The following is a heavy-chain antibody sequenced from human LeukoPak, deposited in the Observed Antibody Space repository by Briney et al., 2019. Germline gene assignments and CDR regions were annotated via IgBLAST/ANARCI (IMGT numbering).Heavy chain of an antibody. Sequence: GGSLRLSCAASGFTFSSYWMSWVRQAPGKGLEWVSSISSSSSYIYYADSVKGRFTISRDNAKNSLYPQMNSLRAEDTAAYYCAKDRGRERYYYDSSGYIDYWGQGTLVTVSS. CDR3: AKDRGRERYYYDSSGYIDY. D-gene: IGHD3-22*01. CDR2: ISSSSSYI. CDR1: GFTFSSYW. J-gene: IGHJ4*02. V-gene: IGHV3-21*01.